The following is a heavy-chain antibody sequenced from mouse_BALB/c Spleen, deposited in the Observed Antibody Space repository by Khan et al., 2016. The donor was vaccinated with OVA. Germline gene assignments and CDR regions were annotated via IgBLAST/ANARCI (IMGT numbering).Heavy chain of an antibody. CDR3: ARGDGYYVYFDY. V-gene: IGHV1-81*01. CDR1: GYTFTYYV. CDR2: IYPGSDNA. J-gene: IGHJ2*01. Sequence: QVRLQQSGPELVKPGASVKMSCKASGYTFTYYVITWVKQRTGQGLEWIGEIYPGSDNAYYNERFKGKATLTADKSSNTTHMQLNSLTSEDSAVYFCARGDGYYVYFDYWGQGTTLTVSS. D-gene: IGHD2-3*01.